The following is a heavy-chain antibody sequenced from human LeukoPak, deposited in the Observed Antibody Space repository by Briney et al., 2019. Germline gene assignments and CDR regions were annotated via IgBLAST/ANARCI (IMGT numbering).Heavy chain of an antibody. D-gene: IGHD1-14*01. Sequence: GGSLRLSCAASGFTFSSYWMHWVRQVPGKGLVWASSINPGGSSTAYADSVKGRFTISRDNAKNTLYLKMDSLRAEDTAIYYCARSNQADDYWGQGTLVTVSS. J-gene: IGHJ4*02. V-gene: IGHV3-74*01. CDR2: INPGGSST. CDR3: ARSNQADDY. CDR1: GFTFSSYW.